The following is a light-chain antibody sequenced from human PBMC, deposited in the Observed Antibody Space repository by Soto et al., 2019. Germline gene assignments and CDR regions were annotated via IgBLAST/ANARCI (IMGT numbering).Light chain of an antibody. J-gene: IGKJ1*01. CDR1: QSISSW. V-gene: IGKV1-5*03. CDR2: QAS. Sequence: DIQMTQSPSTLSASVGDRVTITCRASQSISSWLAWYQQKPGKAPKLLIYQASNLQSGVPSRFSGSGSGTELTLTISSLQPEDFATYYCQHYNSYPWAFGQGTKVDIK. CDR3: QHYNSYPWA.